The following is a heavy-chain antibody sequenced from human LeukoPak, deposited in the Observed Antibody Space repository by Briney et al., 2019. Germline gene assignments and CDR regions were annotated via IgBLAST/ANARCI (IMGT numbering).Heavy chain of an antibody. Sequence: RTSETLSLTCAVYGGSFSGYYWSWIRQPPGKGLEWIGEINHSGSTNYNPSLKSRVTISVDTSKNQFSLKLSSVTAADTAVYYCARVYSAYCSGGSCSSFDYWGQGTLVTVSS. CDR1: GGSFSGYY. V-gene: IGHV4-34*01. J-gene: IGHJ4*02. D-gene: IGHD2-15*01. CDR3: ARVYSAYCSGGSCSSFDY. CDR2: INHSGST.